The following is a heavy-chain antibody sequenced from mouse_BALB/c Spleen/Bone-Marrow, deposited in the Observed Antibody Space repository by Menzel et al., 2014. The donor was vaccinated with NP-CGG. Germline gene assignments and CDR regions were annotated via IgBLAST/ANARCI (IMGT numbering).Heavy chain of an antibody. CDR3: ARFPIYYGNYGAMDY. J-gene: IGHJ4*01. V-gene: IGHV1S41*01. CDR1: GYTFTSYW. D-gene: IGHD2-1*01. CDR2: IAPGSGST. Sequence: DLVKPGASVKLSCKASGYTFTSYWINWIKQRPGQGLEWIGRIAPGSGSTYYNEMFKGKVTLTVDTPSSTAYIQLSSLSSEDSAVYFCARFPIYYGNYGAMDYWGQGTSVTVSS.